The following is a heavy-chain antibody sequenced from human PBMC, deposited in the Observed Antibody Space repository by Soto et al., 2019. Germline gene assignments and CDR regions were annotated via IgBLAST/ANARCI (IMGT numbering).Heavy chain of an antibody. CDR3: ARGAIQLWSRPPFDY. CDR1: GFTFSSYS. D-gene: IGHD5-18*01. V-gene: IGHV3-21*01. Sequence: EVQLVESGGGLVKPGGSLRLSCAASGFTFSSYSMNWVRQAPGKGLEWVSSISSSSSYIYYADSVKGRFTISRDNAKNALYLQMNSLRAEDTAVYYCARGAIQLWSRPPFDYWGKGPLVTVSS. CDR2: ISSSSSYI. J-gene: IGHJ4*02.